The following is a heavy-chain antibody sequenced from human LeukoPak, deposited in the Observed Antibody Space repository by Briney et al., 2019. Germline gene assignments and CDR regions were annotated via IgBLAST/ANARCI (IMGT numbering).Heavy chain of an antibody. CDR2: ISGSGGST. CDR1: GFTFSTYA. CDR3: AKDSPVVRYFDWLLSGGHYYYYYGMDV. D-gene: IGHD3-9*01. J-gene: IGHJ6*02. V-gene: IGHV3-23*01. Sequence: GGSLRLSCAASGFTFSTYAMSWVRQAPGKGLEWVSAISGSGGSTYYADSVKGRFTISRDNSKNTLYLQMNSLRAEDTAVYYCAKDSPVVRYFDWLLSGGHYYYYYGMDVWGQGTTVTVSS.